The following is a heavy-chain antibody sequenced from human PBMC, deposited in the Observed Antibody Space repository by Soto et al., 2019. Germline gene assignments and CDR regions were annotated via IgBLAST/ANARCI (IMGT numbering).Heavy chain of an antibody. CDR1: GFTFNYYW. CDR2: IKHDGSEK. Sequence: GGSLRLSCATSGFTFNYYWMSWVRQAPGKGLEWVANIKHDGSEKNYVDSVKGRFAISRDNGKNSLFLQVNSLRAEDTAVYYCARARWLDSWGQGTLVTVSS. CDR3: ARARWLDS. V-gene: IGHV3-7*01. J-gene: IGHJ4*02.